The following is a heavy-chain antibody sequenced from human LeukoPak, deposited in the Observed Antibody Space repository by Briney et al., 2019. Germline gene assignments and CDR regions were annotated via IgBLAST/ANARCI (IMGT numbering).Heavy chain of an antibody. D-gene: IGHD1-26*01. CDR3: ATGIVGATHAFDI. V-gene: IGHV1-18*01. CDR1: GYTFTSYD. CDR2: ISAYNGNT. Sequence: GASVKVSCKASGYTFTSYDINWVRQAPGQGLEWMGWISAYNGNTNYAQKLQGRVTMTTDTSTSTAYMELRSLRSDDTAVYYCATGIVGATHAFDIWGQGTMVTVSS. J-gene: IGHJ3*02.